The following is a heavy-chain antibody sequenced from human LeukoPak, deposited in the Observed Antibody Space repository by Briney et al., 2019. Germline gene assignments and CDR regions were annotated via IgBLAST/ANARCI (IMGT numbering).Heavy chain of an antibody. J-gene: IGHJ3*02. CDR1: GFTFSNYG. D-gene: IGHD3-22*01. Sequence: GSSLRLFCVASGFTFSNYGMHWVRQVPGKGLEWVAAIWFDGIRKYYADSVKGRLTISRDNSKNTLYLQMNTLRGEDTAVYYCARDLEDSSPFGAFDMWGQGTMVTVSS. V-gene: IGHV3-33*01. CDR3: ARDLEDSSPFGAFDM. CDR2: IWFDGIRK.